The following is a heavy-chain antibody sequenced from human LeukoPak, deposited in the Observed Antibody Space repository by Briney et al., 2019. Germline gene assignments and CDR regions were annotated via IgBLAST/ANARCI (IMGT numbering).Heavy chain of an antibody. CDR3: IRDKPWQQFIFDY. Sequence: PGRSLRLSCAASGFTFDIYSMHWVRQAPGKGLEWVAVISYDGTEKYYTDSVKGRFNISRDNSKNRVYLQMDSLRLEDTAVYFCIRDKPWQQFIFDYWGQGTLVTVSS. D-gene: IGHD6-13*01. V-gene: IGHV3-30-3*01. CDR2: ISYDGTEK. J-gene: IGHJ4*02. CDR1: GFTFDIYS.